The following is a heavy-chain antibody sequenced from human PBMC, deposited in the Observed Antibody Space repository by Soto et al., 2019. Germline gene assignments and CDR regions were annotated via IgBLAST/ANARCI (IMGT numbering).Heavy chain of an antibody. J-gene: IGHJ5*02. CDR3: ARNPQGPYYYGSGSYYFNWFDP. CDR2: INSDGSST. CDR1: GFTFSSYW. Sequence: GGSLRLSCAASGFTFSSYWMHWVRQAPGKGLVWVSRINSDGSSTSYADSVKGRFTISRDNAKNTLYLQMNSLRAEDTAVYYCARNPQGPYYYGSGSYYFNWFDPWGQGTLVTVSS. D-gene: IGHD3-10*01. V-gene: IGHV3-74*01.